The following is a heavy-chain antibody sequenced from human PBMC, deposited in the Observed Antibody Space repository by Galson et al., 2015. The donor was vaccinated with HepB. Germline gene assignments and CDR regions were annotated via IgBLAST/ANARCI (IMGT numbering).Heavy chain of an antibody. CDR3: AKEALASSGWIGSFDY. D-gene: IGHD6-19*01. CDR2: IRYDGSNK. V-gene: IGHV3-30*02. Sequence: SLRLSCAASGFTFSSYGMHWVRQAPGKGLEWVAFIRYDGSNKYYADSVKGRFTISRDNSKNTLYLQMNSLRAEDTAVYYCAKEALASSGWIGSFDYWGQGTLVTVSS. J-gene: IGHJ4*02. CDR1: GFTFSSYG.